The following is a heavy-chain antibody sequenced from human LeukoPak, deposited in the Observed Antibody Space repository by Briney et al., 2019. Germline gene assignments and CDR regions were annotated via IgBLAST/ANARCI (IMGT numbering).Heavy chain of an antibody. CDR1: GFTFYDYA. CDR2: ISWNSGSI. V-gene: IGHV3-9*01. Sequence: GGSLRLSCAASGFTFYDYAMHWVRQAPGKGLEWVSGISWNSGSIGYADSVKGRFTISRDNAKNSLYLQMDSLRAEDTALYYCARVHITIFGVVTAPFDYWGQGTLVTVSS. D-gene: IGHD3-3*01. CDR3: ARVHITIFGVVTAPFDY. J-gene: IGHJ4*02.